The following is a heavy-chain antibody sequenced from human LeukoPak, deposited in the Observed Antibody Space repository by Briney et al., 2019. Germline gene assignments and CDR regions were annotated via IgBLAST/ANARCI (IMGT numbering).Heavy chain of an antibody. CDR1: GFVFSSLD. V-gene: IGHV3-23*01. Sequence: PGGSLRLSCAASGFVFSSLDMGWVRQAPGKGLEWVSAITHSGYDTYYADSVKGRFTISRDNSKNTLYLQMNSLRAEDTAVYFCAKDARRSSGWWFFDHWGQGTLVTVSS. D-gene: IGHD6-19*01. J-gene: IGHJ4*02. CDR3: AKDARRSSGWWFFDH. CDR2: ITHSGYDT.